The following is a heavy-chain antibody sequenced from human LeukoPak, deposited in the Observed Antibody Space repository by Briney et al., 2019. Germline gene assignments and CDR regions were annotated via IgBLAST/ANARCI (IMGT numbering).Heavy chain of an antibody. CDR2: ISSSSSYI. Sequence: GGSLRLSCAASGFTFSSYSMNWVRQAPGKGLEWVSSISSSSSYIYYADSVKGRFTISRDNAKNSLYLQMNSLRAEDTAVYYCARSQRLSNYYDSSGTPDAFDIWGQGTMVTVSS. J-gene: IGHJ3*02. D-gene: IGHD3-22*01. V-gene: IGHV3-21*01. CDR3: ARSQRLSNYYDSSGTPDAFDI. CDR1: GFTFSSYS.